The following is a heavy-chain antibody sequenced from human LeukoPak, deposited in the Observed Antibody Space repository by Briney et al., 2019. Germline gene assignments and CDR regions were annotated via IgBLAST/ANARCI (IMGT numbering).Heavy chain of an antibody. CDR2: IKHDDSEK. D-gene: IGHD3-10*01. V-gene: IGHV3-7*01. CDR1: GFNFNKYW. CDR3: ATGFGSDY. Sequence: GGSLRLSCAASGFNFNKYWMNWVRQAPGKGLEWVANIKHDDSEKNYVDSVKGRFTISRDNAKNSLYLQMSSPRAEDTAVYYCATGFGSDYWGQGTLVTVSS. J-gene: IGHJ4*02.